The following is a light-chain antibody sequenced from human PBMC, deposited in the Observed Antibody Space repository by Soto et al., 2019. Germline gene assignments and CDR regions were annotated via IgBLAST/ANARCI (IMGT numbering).Light chain of an antibody. J-gene: IGKJ1*01. CDR1: QSVDITN. Sequence: EIVLTQSPGTLSLSPGERATLSCRTSQSVDITNLAWYQQRPGQAPSLLIYGASRRATGIPDRFSVSGSGTDFTLTISRLEPEDFAVDYCQHFGTTPPWTFGQGTKVGIK. CDR3: QHFGTTPPWT. CDR2: GAS. V-gene: IGKV3-20*01.